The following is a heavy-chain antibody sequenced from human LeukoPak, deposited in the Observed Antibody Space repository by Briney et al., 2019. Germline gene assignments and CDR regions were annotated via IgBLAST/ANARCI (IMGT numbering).Heavy chain of an antibody. CDR3: ATPDNGYCSSTSCYSSLLY. J-gene: IGHJ4*02. CDR1: GYTFTSYD. CDR2: MNPNSGNT. D-gene: IGHD2-2*01. Sequence: ASVKVSCKASGYTFTSYDINWVRQATGQGLEWMGWMNPNSGNTGYAQKFQGRVTMTRNTSISTAYMELSSLRSEDTAVYYCATPDNGYCSSTSCYSSLLYWGQGTLVTVSS. V-gene: IGHV1-8*01.